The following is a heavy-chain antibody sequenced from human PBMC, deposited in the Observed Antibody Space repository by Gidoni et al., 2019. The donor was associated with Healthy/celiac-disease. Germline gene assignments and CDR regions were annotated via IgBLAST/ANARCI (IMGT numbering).Heavy chain of an antibody. CDR3: ARDRCSGGSCGFDY. Sequence: QVQLVQSGAEVKKPGASVKVSCKASGYTFTNYAMHWVRQAPGQRLEWMGWINAGNGNTKYSQKFQGRVTITRDTSASTAYMELSSLRSEDTAVYYCARDRCSGGSCGFDYWGQGTLVTVSS. CDR1: GYTFTNYA. J-gene: IGHJ4*02. CDR2: INAGNGNT. D-gene: IGHD2-15*01. V-gene: IGHV1-3*01.